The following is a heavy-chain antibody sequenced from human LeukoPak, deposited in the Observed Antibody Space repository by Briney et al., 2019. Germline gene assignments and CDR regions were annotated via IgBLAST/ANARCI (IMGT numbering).Heavy chain of an antibody. CDR1: GHTLSSYS. V-gene: IGHV3-21*01. D-gene: IGHD3-10*01. Sequence: GGSLRLSCAASGHTLSSYSMNWVRQAPGKGLEWVSSISSGISNIYYADSVKGRFTISRDNAKNSLYLQMNSLRAEDTAVYYCARDSLVRGSRGGAFDYWGQGTLVTVSS. CDR2: ISSGISNI. J-gene: IGHJ4*02. CDR3: ARDSLVRGSRGGAFDY.